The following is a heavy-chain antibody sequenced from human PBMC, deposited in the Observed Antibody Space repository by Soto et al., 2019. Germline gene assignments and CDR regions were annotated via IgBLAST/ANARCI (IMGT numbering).Heavy chain of an antibody. Sequence: PGGSLRLSCAASGFTFSDYNMHWVRQAPGKGLEWVTVISYDGSNKYYADSVKGRFTISRDNSKNTLNLQMNSLRPEDTAVYYCARDRPKYYYDSFDYWGQGTLVTVSS. CDR3: ARDRPKYYYDSFDY. CDR2: ISYDGSNK. V-gene: IGHV3-30-3*01. CDR1: GFTFSDYN. J-gene: IGHJ4*02. D-gene: IGHD3-22*01.